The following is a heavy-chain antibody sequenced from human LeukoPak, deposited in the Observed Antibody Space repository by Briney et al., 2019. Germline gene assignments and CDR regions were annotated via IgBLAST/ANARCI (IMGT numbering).Heavy chain of an antibody. J-gene: IGHJ4*02. CDR2: INPRGDGT. CDR3: AKELRTGVGATDY. D-gene: IGHD1-26*01. Sequence: ASVKVSCKASGYTFTHYYMHWVRQAPGQGLEWVGIINPRGDGTNYAQKFQGRVTMTRDTSTSTVYMELSSLRSEDTAVYFCAKELRTGVGATDYWGQGTLVTVSS. CDR1: GYTFTHYY. V-gene: IGHV1-46*01.